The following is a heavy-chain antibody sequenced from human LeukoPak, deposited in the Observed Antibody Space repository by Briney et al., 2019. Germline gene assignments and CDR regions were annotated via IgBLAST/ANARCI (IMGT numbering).Heavy chain of an antibody. CDR1: GFTFSTYA. J-gene: IGHJ4*02. D-gene: IGHD3-10*01. CDR2: IKRKIEGGTT. V-gene: IGHV3-15*01. CDR3: TTKRGVATTEAHYYYFDY. Sequence: GGSLRLSCAASGFTFSTYAMSWVRQAPGKGLEWVGRIKRKIEGGTTDYAAPVKGRFTISRDESTNTLYLQMNSLKTGDTAVYYCTTKRGVATTEAHYYYFDYWGQGTLVTVSS.